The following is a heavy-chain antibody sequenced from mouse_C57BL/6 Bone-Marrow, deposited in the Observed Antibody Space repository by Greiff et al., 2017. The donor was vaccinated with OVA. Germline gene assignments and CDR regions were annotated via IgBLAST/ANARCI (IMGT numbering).Heavy chain of an antibody. J-gene: IGHJ1*03. D-gene: IGHD1-1*01. V-gene: IGHV14-4*01. Sequence: VQLQQSGAELVRPGASVKLSCTASGFNFKDDYMHWVKQRPEQGLEWIGWIDPENGDTEYASKFQGKATITADTSSNTAYLQLSSLTSEDTAVYYCTTSDYYGSSPYWYFDVWGTGTTVTVSS. CDR3: TTSDYYGSSPYWYFDV. CDR1: GFNFKDDY. CDR2: IDPENGDT.